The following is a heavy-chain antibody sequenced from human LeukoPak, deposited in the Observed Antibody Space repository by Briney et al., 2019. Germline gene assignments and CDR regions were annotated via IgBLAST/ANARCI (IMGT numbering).Heavy chain of an antibody. V-gene: IGHV3-74*01. D-gene: IGHD4-17*01. J-gene: IGHJ3*02. CDR3: ARQLLGDYGALDI. CDR1: GFTFIRYW. Sequence: GGSLRLSCAASGFTFIRYWMHWVRQTPGKGLVWVSRIHTDGSVTIYADSVKGRFTISRDNAKNTLYLQMNSLRAEDTAVYYCARQLLGDYGALDIWGQGAMVTISS. CDR2: IHTDGSVT.